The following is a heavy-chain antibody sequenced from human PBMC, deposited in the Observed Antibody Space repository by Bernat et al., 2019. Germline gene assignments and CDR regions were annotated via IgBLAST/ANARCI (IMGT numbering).Heavy chain of an antibody. CDR2: IRSRPSGGTT. J-gene: IGHJ5*02. Sequence: EVHLVESGGGLVKPGESLRVSCAASGFIFRNAWMSWVRQAPGKGLEWVGRIRSRPSGGTTDYAAPVKGRFTISRDDSTNTLYLKMNNLKTDDTAMYYCLKEDFDFWTWGQGTLVTVS. CDR1: GFIFRNAW. V-gene: IGHV3-15*01. D-gene: IGHD3-3*01. CDR3: LKEDFDFWT.